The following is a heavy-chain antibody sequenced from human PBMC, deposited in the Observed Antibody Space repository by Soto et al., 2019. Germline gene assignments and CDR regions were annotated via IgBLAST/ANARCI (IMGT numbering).Heavy chain of an antibody. V-gene: IGHV3-53*01. CDR1: GFTVSNNY. CDR2: IYSGGYT. CDR3: ATQPGGGGY. J-gene: IGHJ4*02. D-gene: IGHD3-10*01. Sequence: VQLVESGGGLIQPGGSLRLSCAVSGFTVSNNYMSWVRQAPGKGLEGVSVIYSGGYTAYGDSVKGRFTISRDNSKNTLILQRNRRRPADPAVFFCATQPGGGGYWGQGTLVTVSS.